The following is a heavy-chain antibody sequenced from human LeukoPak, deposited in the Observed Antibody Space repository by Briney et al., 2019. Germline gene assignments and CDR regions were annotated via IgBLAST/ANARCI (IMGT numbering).Heavy chain of an antibody. J-gene: IGHJ4*02. D-gene: IGHD6-19*01. V-gene: IGHV1-2*02. Sequence: ASVKVSCKASGYTFTGYYMHWVRQAPGQGLEWMGWINPNSGGTNYAQKLGRVTMTRDTSISTAYMELSRLRSDDTAVYYCARDRVAVAGFAFDYWSQGTLVTVSS. CDR1: GYTFTGYY. CDR3: ARDRVAVAGFAFDY. CDR2: INPNSGGT.